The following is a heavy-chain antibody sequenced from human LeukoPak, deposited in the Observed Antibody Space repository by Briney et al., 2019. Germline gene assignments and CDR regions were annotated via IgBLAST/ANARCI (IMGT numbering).Heavy chain of an antibody. CDR2: IYYSGST. V-gene: IGHV4-30-4*01. J-gene: IGHJ4*02. Sequence: SETLSLTCTVSGGSISSGDYYWSWIRKPPGKGLEWIGYIYYSGSTYYNPSLKSRVTISVDTSKNQFSLKLSSVTAADTAVYYCARDSIAVAGTVDYWGQGTLVTVSS. CDR1: GGSISSGDYY. D-gene: IGHD6-19*01. CDR3: ARDSIAVAGTVDY.